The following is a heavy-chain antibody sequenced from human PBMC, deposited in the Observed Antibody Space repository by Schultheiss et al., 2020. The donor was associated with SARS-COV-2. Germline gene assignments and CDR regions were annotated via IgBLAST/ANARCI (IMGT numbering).Heavy chain of an antibody. CDR1: GGSISSGGYY. CDR3: ARDGNYGRNWFDP. CDR2: IYYSGST. J-gene: IGHJ5*02. Sequence: SETLSLTCTVSGGSISSGGYYWSWIRQHPGKGLEWIGYIYYSGSTYYNPSLKSRVTISVDTSKNQFSLKLSSVTAADTAVYYCARDGNYGRNWFDPWGQGTLVTVSS. V-gene: IGHV4-31*03. D-gene: IGHD4-17*01.